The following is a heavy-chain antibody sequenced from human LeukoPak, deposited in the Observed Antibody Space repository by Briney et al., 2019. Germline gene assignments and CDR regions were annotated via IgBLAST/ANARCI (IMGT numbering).Heavy chain of an antibody. J-gene: IGHJ4*02. CDR2: INPNDGGT. Sequence: ASVKVSCKASGYTFTGYYLHWVRQAPEQGLEWMGRINPNDGGTDYAQKFRGRVTMTTDTSITTAYMALNSLRSDDTAVYYCARESPYSSSWFDNWGQGTLVTVYS. CDR3: ARESPYSSSWFDN. D-gene: IGHD6-13*01. CDR1: GYTFTGYY. V-gene: IGHV1-2*02.